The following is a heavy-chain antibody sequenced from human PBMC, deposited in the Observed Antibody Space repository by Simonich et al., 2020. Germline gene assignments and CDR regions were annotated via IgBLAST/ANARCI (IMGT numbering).Heavy chain of an antibody. J-gene: IGHJ6*03. D-gene: IGHD6-13*01. V-gene: IGHV1-2*02. CDR2: INPNSGGK. CDR3: ARGRIAAAGTYYYYYMDV. CDR1: GYTFTGYY. Sequence: QVQLVQSGAEVKKPGAAVKVSCKASGYTFTGYYMHWVRQAPGQRLEWKGWINPNSGGKKHDKKFQGRVTMTRDTSISTAYMELSRLRSDDTAVYYCARGRIAAAGTYYYYYMDVWGKGTTVTVSS.